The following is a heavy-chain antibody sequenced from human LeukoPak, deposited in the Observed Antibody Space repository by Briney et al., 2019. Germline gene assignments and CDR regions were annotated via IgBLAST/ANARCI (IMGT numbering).Heavy chain of an antibody. CDR1: GGSISSDNW. CDR3: ARPNTYYYDSSVSHTDY. Sequence: SETLSLTCAVSGGSISSDNWWSWVRQPPGKGLEWIGEIYHSGSTNYNPSLKSRVTISVDTSKNQFSLKLSSVTAADTAVYYCARPNTYYYDSSVSHTDYWGQGTLVTVSS. CDR2: IYHSGST. D-gene: IGHD3-22*01. V-gene: IGHV4-4*02. J-gene: IGHJ4*02.